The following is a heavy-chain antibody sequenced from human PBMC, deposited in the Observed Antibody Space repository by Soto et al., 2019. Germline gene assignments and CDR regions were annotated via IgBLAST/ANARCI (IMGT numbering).Heavy chain of an antibody. D-gene: IGHD1-20*01. CDR2: IIPIFGTA. CDR1: GGTFSSYA. Sequence: QVQLVQSGAEVKKPGSSVKVSCKASGGTFSSYAINWVRQAPGQGLEWMGGIIPIFGTADYAQKFQGRVTITAAESTSTAYMELSSLRSEATAVYYCASRITGSPNYYSGMDVWGQGTTVTVSS. J-gene: IGHJ6*02. V-gene: IGHV1-69*12. CDR3: ASRITGSPNYYSGMDV.